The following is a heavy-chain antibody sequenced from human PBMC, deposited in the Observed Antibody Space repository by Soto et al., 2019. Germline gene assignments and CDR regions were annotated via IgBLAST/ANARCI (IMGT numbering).Heavy chain of an antibody. Sequence: GGSLRLSCAASGFTFSNAWINWVRQAPGKGLEWVGRIKSKTDGGTTDFAAPVKGRFAISKDDSKNIAYMQMNSLKIEDTAVYYCSTDSYSDMTVVRLDNWGHGTLVTVSS. CDR2: IKSKTDGGTT. CDR3: STDSYSDMTVVRLDN. D-gene: IGHD3-22*01. J-gene: IGHJ4*01. V-gene: IGHV3-15*07. CDR1: GFTFSNAW.